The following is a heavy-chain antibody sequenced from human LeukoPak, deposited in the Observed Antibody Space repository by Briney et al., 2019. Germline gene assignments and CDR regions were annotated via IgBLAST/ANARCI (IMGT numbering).Heavy chain of an antibody. V-gene: IGHV3-30*03. CDR1: GFTFSSYG. Sequence: GGSLRLSCAASGFTFSSYGMHWVRQAPGKGLEWVAVISYDGSNKYNADSVEGRFTISRDNSKNTLFLQMNSLRAEDTAVYFCARRGLGSAWYYFDYWGQGTLVTVSS. D-gene: IGHD6-19*01. J-gene: IGHJ4*02. CDR3: ARRGLGSAWYYFDY. CDR2: ISYDGSNK.